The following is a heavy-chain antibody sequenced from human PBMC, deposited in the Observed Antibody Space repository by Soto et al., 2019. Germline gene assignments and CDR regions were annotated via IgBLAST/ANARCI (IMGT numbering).Heavy chain of an antibody. J-gene: IGHJ4*02. V-gene: IGHV3-30*18. CDR1: GFTFSNYG. CDR3: AKVDSSGYFPFDY. Sequence: PGGSLRLSCAASGFTFSNYGMHWVRQAPGKGLEWVAVISYDGSNKYYADSVKGRFTISRDNSKNTLYLQMNSLRAEDTAVYYCAKVDSSGYFPFDYWGQGTLVTAPQ. CDR2: ISYDGSNK. D-gene: IGHD3-22*01.